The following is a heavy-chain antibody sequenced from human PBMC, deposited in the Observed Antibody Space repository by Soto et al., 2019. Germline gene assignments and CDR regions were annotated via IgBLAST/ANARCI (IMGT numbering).Heavy chain of an antibody. CDR2: IYYSGST. J-gene: IGHJ6*02. V-gene: IGHV4-31*03. CDR3: ARDRREYYYDSSGYYYYYYGMDV. CDR1: GGSISSGGYY. Sequence: QVQLQESGPGLVKPSQTLSLTCTVSGGSISSGGYYWSWIRQHPGKGLEWIGYIYYSGSTYYNPSLKSRVTISVDTSKNQFSLKLSSVTAADTAVYYCARDRREYYYDSSGYYYYYYGMDVWGQGTTVTVSS. D-gene: IGHD3-22*01.